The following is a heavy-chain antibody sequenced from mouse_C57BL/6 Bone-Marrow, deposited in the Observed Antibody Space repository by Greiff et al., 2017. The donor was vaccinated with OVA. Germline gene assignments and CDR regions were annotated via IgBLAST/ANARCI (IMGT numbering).Heavy chain of an antibody. J-gene: IGHJ3*01. Sequence: QVQLQQSGAELVRPGASVKLSCKASGYTFTDYYINWVKQRPGQGLEWIARIYPGSGNTYYNEKFKGKATLTAEKSSSTAYMQLSSLTSEDSAVYFCARVAQATPAWFVYWGQGTLVTVSA. CDR2: IYPGSGNT. CDR3: ARVAQATPAWFVY. D-gene: IGHD3-2*02. CDR1: GYTFTDYY. V-gene: IGHV1-76*01.